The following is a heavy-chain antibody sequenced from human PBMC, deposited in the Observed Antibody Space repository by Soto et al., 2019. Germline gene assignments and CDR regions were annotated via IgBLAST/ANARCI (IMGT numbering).Heavy chain of an antibody. CDR2: ISYDGSNK. CDR3: AKGGPSRYYYYGMDV. V-gene: IGHV3-30*18. J-gene: IGHJ6*02. CDR1: GFTFSSYG. Sequence: QVQLVQSGGGVVQPGRSLRLSCAASGFTFSSYGMHWVRQAPGKGLEWVAVISYDGSNKYYADSVKGRFTISRDNSKNTLYLQMNSLRAEDTAVYYCAKGGPSRYYYYGMDVWGQGTTVTVSS.